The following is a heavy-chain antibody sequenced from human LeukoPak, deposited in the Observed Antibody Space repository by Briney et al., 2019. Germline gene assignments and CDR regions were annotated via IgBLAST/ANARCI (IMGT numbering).Heavy chain of an antibody. CDR3: AKAPGAYIRYFDSNWFDP. D-gene: IGHD3-9*01. Sequence: GGSLRLSCAASGFSFSSYAMSWVRQAPGMRLEWVSAISGSGGSTYYADSVKGRFTISRDNSKNTLYLQMNSLRAEDTAVYYCAKAPGAYIRYFDSNWFDPWGQGTLVTVSS. J-gene: IGHJ5*02. V-gene: IGHV3-23*01. CDR2: ISGSGGST. CDR1: GFSFSSYA.